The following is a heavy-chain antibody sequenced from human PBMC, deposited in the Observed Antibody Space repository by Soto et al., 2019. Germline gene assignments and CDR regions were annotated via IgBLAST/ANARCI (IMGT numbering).Heavy chain of an antibody. J-gene: IGHJ4*02. D-gene: IGHD1-26*01. CDR1: GASMSDYH. V-gene: IGHV4-59*01. CDR2: LHSSGFA. CDR3: ARSGHTFVGAV. Sequence: SETLSLTCTVSGASMSDYHGSWIRQSPGKGLEHIGYLHSSGFAEYNPSLTRRITLSMDTSKNQFSLNLSSVTAADTAIYYCARSGHTFVGAVWGQGILVTVSS.